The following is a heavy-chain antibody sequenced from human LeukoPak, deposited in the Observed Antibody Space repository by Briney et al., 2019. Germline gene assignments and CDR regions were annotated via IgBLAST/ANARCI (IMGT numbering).Heavy chain of an antibody. D-gene: IGHD5-12*01. CDR1: ADSTSSSTYY. Sequence: SETLSLTCTVYADSTSSSTYYWDWIRQAPGKGLEWIRQIYDSGTPHYNPSLKRRVTISGDTSKNQFFLKLNSVTAADTAIYYCATHRRSGSGGSENAFEIWGQGTMVTGSS. CDR3: ATHRRSGSGGSENAFEI. CDR2: IYDSGTP. V-gene: IGHV4-39*01. J-gene: IGHJ3*02.